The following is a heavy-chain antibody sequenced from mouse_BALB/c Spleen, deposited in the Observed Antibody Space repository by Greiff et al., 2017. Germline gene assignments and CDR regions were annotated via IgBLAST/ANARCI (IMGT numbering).Heavy chain of an antibody. J-gene: IGHJ2*01. CDR2: ISSGSSTI. CDR1: GFTFSSFG. Sequence: EVQGVESGGGLVQPGGSRKLSCAASGFTFSSFGMHWVRQAPEKGLEWVAYISSGSSTIYYADTVKGRFTISRDNPKNTLFLQMTSLRSEDTAMYYCARSHYYGSSDYWGQGTTLTVSS. V-gene: IGHV5-17*02. CDR3: ARSHYYGSSDY. D-gene: IGHD1-1*01.